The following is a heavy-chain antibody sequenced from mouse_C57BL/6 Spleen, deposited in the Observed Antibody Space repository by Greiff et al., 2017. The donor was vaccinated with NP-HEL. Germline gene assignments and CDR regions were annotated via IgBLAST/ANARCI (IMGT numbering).Heavy chain of an antibody. V-gene: IGHV1-64*01. CDR1: GYTFTSYW. Sequence: VQLQQPGAELVKPGASVKLSCKASGYTFTSYWMHWVKQRPGQGLEWIGMIHPNSGSTNYNEKFKSKATLTVDKSSSTAYMQLSSLTSEDSAVYYCARLDDYEEENYWGQGTTLTVSS. D-gene: IGHD2-4*01. CDR3: ARLDDYEEENY. CDR2: IHPNSGST. J-gene: IGHJ2*01.